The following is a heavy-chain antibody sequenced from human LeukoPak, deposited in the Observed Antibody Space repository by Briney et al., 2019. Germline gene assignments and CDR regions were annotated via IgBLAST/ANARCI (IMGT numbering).Heavy chain of an antibody. V-gene: IGHV3-7*03. J-gene: IGHJ4*02. CDR3: ARDRGADRFDY. D-gene: IGHD3-10*01. CDR2: IRQDGGEK. CDR1: GFTFSVYW. Sequence: GGSLRLSCVASGFTFSVYWMSWVRQAPGKGLEWVANIRQDGGEKWYMDSVKGRFTISRDNANNSLYLKLDNLRAEDSGIYYCARDRGADRFDYWGQGTQVAVSS.